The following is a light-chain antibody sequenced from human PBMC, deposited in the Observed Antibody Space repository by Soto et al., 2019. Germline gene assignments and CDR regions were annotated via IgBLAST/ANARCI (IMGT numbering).Light chain of an antibody. CDR2: GAS. CDR1: QSVSSAY. J-gene: IGKJ2*01. V-gene: IGKV3-20*01. Sequence: EIVLTQSPGTLSLSPGERATLSCRASQSVSSAYLAWYQQIPGQAPRLLIYGASSRATGIPERFSGGGSGAAVIPTTSGLVPPDVVVYYCLQYGSSFYTFGQGTKLEIK. CDR3: LQYGSSFYT.